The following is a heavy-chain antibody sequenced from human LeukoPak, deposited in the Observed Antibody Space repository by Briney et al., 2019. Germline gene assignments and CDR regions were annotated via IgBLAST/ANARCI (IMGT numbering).Heavy chain of an antibody. CDR2: INHRGST. J-gene: IGHJ6*03. D-gene: IGHD1-14*01. CDR1: GGSFSGYY. CDR3: ARATSYYYMDV. V-gene: IGHV4-34*01. Sequence: SETLSLTCAVYGGSFSGYYWSWIRQPPGKGLEWIGEINHRGSTNYNPSLKSRVTISVDTSKNQFSLKLSSVTAADTAVYYCARATSYYYMDVWGKGTTVTVSS.